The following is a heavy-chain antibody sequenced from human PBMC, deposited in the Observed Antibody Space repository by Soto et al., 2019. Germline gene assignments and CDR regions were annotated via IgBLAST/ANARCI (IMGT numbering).Heavy chain of an antibody. D-gene: IGHD6-25*01. J-gene: IGHJ4*02. Sequence: SETLSLTCTVSGGSISSYYWSWIRQPPGKGLEWIGSIYYSGSTYYNPSLKSRVTISADTSKNQFSLKLSSVTAADTGVYYCAKTVTAAYVDYWGQGTPVTVSS. CDR1: GGSISSYY. V-gene: IGHV4-59*05. CDR2: IYYSGST. CDR3: AKTVTAAYVDY.